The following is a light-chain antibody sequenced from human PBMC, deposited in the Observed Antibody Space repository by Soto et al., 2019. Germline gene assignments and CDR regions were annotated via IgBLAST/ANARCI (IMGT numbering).Light chain of an antibody. J-gene: IGKJ4*01. CDR3: QKYNSAPLT. Sequence: PMTQSPSSLSASVGAEVTITCRASQTIMTYLNWYQLKPGKPPRLLIYAASSLQSGVPARFSGSGSGTEFTLTISSLQPEDVAAYYGQKYNSAPLTFGGGTKVDIK. CDR1: QTIMTY. V-gene: IGKV1-39*01. CDR2: AAS.